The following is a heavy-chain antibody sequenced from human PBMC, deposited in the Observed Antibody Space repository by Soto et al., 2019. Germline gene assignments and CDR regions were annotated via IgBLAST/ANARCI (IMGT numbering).Heavy chain of an antibody. CDR2: INPSNGST. D-gene: IGHD6-13*01. J-gene: IGHJ3*02. V-gene: IGHV1-46*01. CDR3: AHIAAAGPDDAFDI. Sequence: GASVKVSCKASGYTFTSYYMHWVRQAPGQRLEWMGRINPSNGSTRYSQKFQGRVTITRDTSASTAYMELSSLRSEDTAVYYCAHIAAAGPDDAFDIWGQGTMVTVSS. CDR1: GYTFTSYY.